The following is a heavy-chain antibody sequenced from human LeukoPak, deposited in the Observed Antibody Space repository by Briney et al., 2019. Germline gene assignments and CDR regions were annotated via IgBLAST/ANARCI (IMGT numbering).Heavy chain of an antibody. Sequence: KSSETLSLTCTVSGYSITSGYYWGWIRQPPGKGLEWIGSIYYSGSTYYNPSLKSRVTISVDTSKNQFSLKLSSVTAADTAVYYCARRPQYDSSGYYFDAFDIWGQGTMVTVSS. CDR3: ARRPQYDSSGYYFDAFDI. D-gene: IGHD3-22*01. CDR2: IYYSGST. CDR1: GYSITSGYY. V-gene: IGHV4-38-2*02. J-gene: IGHJ3*02.